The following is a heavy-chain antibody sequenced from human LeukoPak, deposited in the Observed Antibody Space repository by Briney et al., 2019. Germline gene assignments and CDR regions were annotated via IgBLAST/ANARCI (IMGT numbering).Heavy chain of an antibody. Sequence: SETLSLTCAVYGGSFSGYYWSWIRQPPGKGLEWIGEINHSGSTNYNPSLKSRVTISVDTSKNQFSLKLSSVTAADTAVYYCARGSSRSDYFDYWGQGTLVTVSS. J-gene: IGHJ4*02. V-gene: IGHV4-34*01. CDR3: ARGSSRSDYFDY. CDR2: INHSGST. CDR1: GGSFSGYY.